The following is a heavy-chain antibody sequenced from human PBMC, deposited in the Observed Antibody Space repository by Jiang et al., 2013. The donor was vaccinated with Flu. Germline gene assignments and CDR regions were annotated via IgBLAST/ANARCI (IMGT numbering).Heavy chain of an antibody. CDR1: MATISHYY. J-gene: IGHJ4*02. CDR3: ARARNDYGDSRSGLDN. CDR2: MSHSGSF. D-gene: IGHD4-17*01. Sequence: TLVPHPAVSLMATISHYYWSWIRQPPGKGLEWIGHMSHSGSFNHNPSLEARVNMSIDASKKQFFLKLVSVTAADTAVYYCARARNDYGDSRSGLDNWGQGTLVTVSS. V-gene: IGHV4-59*01.